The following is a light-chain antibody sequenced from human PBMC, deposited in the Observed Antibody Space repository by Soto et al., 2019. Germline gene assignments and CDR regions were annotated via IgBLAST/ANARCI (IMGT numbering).Light chain of an antibody. CDR1: SSDGGSYNL. CDR2: EGS. CDR3: CSYAGSSTVV. V-gene: IGLV2-23*01. J-gene: IGLJ2*01. Sequence: QSALTQPASVSGSPGQSITISCTGTSSDGGSYNLVSWYQQHPGKAPKLMIYEGSKRPSGVSNRFSGSKSGNTASLTISGLQGEDEADYYCCSYAGSSTVVFGGGTKLTVL.